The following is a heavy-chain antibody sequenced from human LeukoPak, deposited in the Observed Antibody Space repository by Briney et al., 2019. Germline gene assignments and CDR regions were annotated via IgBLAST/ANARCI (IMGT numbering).Heavy chain of an antibody. Sequence: PGGSLRLSCAASGFMFSSYWMSWVRQAPGKGLEWVANIKEDGSEKNYVDSVKGRFTISRDDAKKSLYLQMNSLRAEDTGVYYCARDKYCSDGDCDGGSKFDYWGQGTLVTVSS. CDR2: IKEDGSEK. V-gene: IGHV3-7*01. CDR1: GFMFSSYW. D-gene: IGHD2-21*02. J-gene: IGHJ4*02. CDR3: ARDKYCSDGDCDGGSKFDY.